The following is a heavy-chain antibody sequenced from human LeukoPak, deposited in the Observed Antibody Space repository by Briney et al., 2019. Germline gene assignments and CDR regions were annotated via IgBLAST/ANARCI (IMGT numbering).Heavy chain of an antibody. Sequence: SETLSLTCTVSGGLISSSIFYGGWIRQPPGKGLEWIGSIYYRGNTYYNPSLKSRVTISVDTSKNQFSLKLSSVTAADTAVYYCARSRDGYISTFDYWGQGTLVTVSS. CDR2: IYYRGNT. V-gene: IGHV4-39*01. J-gene: IGHJ4*02. D-gene: IGHD5-24*01. CDR3: ARSRDGYISTFDY. CDR1: GGLISSSIFY.